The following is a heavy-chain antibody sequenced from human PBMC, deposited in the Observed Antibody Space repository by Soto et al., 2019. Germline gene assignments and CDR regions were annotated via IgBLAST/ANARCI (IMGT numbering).Heavy chain of an antibody. J-gene: IGHJ6*02. D-gene: IGHD2-8*01. V-gene: IGHV1-18*01. CDR2: ISGYNGDT. Sequence: QGQLVQSGAEVKKPGASVKVSCKASGYTFSRYGISWVRQAPGQGLECMGWISGYNGDTKYAQKFPGRVTMTVDTSTSTAYMELRSLTSDDTAVYYCAKNGQPPYDYDGMDVWGQGTTVGVSS. CDR3: AKNGQPPYDYDGMDV. CDR1: GYTFSRYG.